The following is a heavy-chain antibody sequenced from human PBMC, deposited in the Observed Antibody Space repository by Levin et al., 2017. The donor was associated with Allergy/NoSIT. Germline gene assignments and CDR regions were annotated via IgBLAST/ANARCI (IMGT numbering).Heavy chain of an antibody. D-gene: IGHD6-19*01. CDR3: ARMAAVAAYQGMDV. CDR2: INPNSGGT. Sequence: ASVKVSCKASGYTFTGYYMHWVRQAPGQGLEWMGWINPNSGGTNYAQKFQGRVTMTRDTSISTAYMELSRLRSDDTAVYYCARMAAVAAYQGMDVWGQGTTVTVSS. CDR1: GYTFTGYY. V-gene: IGHV1-2*02. J-gene: IGHJ6*02.